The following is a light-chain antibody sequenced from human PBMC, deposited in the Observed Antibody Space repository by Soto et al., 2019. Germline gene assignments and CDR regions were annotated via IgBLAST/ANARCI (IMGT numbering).Light chain of an antibody. Sequence: EIVLTQSPGTLSLSPGERATLSCRASQSVSSSYLAWYQQKPGQAPRLLIYDASNGATGIPARFSGSGSGTDFTLTISSLEPEDFAVYYCQQRSNWPITFGQGTRLEI. CDR1: QSVSSSY. J-gene: IGKJ5*01. CDR3: QQRSNWPIT. V-gene: IGKV3D-20*02. CDR2: DAS.